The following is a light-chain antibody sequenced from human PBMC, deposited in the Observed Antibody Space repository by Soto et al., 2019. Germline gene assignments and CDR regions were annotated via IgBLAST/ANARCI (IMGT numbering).Light chain of an antibody. CDR1: RSDVGAYNY. J-gene: IGLJ1*01. CDR2: EVS. V-gene: IGLV2-14*03. CDR3: TSFTSSITYV. Sequence: QSALAQPASVSGSPGQSITISCTGTRSDVGAYNYVSWYQQHPGKAPKVIIYEVSYRPAGVSSRFSGSKSGNTAYLTISGLQTEDEADYYCTSFTSSITYVFGTGTKVTVL.